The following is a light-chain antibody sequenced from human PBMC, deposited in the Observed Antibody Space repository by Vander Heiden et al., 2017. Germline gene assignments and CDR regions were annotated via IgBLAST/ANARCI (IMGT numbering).Light chain of an antibody. CDR2: DAS. CDR1: QSVSSY. Sequence: ETALTQSPATLSLSPGERATLSCRASQSVSSYLAWYQQKPGQAPRLLIYDASNRATGIPARFSGSGSGTDFTLTISSLEPEDFAVYYCQQRSNWPLLTFGGGTKVEIK. V-gene: IGKV3-11*01. J-gene: IGKJ4*01. CDR3: QQRSNWPLLT.